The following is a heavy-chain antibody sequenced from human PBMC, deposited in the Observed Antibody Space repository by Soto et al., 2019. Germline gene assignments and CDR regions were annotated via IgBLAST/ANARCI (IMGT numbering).Heavy chain of an antibody. J-gene: IGHJ4*03. D-gene: IGHD3-22*01. V-gene: IGHV1-2*04. CDR2: INPNSGGT. CDR1: GYTFTGYY. Sequence: RASVKVSCKASGYTFTGYYMHWVRQAPGQGLEWMGWINPNSGGTNYAQKFQGWVTMTRDTSISTAYMELSRLRSDDTAVYYCARGPYYYDSSGYYFFDYWGQGTTVTVSS. CDR3: ARGPYYYDSSGYYFFDY.